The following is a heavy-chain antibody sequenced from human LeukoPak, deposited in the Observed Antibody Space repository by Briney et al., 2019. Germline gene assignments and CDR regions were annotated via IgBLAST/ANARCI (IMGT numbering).Heavy chain of an antibody. J-gene: IGHJ4*02. CDR3: ARMDSSGYYSAPYFDY. Sequence: GGPLRLSCAASGFTFSSYSMNWVRQAPGKGLEWVSSISSSSSYIYYADSVKGRFTISRDNAKNSLYLQMNSLRAEDTAVYYCARMDSSGYYSAPYFDYWGQGTLVTVSS. D-gene: IGHD3-22*01. V-gene: IGHV3-21*01. CDR1: GFTFSSYS. CDR2: ISSSSSYI.